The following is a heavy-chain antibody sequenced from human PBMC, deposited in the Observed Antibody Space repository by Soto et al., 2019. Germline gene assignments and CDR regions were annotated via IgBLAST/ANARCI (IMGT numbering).Heavy chain of an antibody. CDR2: IYYSGST. Sequence: QLQLQESGPGLVKPSETLSLTCTVSGGSISSSSYYWGWIRQPPGKGLEWIGSIYYSGSTYYNPSLKSRVTIPVDPSKNQFSPKLGSVTAADTAVYYCVRLEQWLATEYWYFDLWGRGTLVTVSS. CDR3: VRLEQWLATEYWYFDL. J-gene: IGHJ2*01. V-gene: IGHV4-39*01. CDR1: GGSISSSSYY. D-gene: IGHD6-19*01.